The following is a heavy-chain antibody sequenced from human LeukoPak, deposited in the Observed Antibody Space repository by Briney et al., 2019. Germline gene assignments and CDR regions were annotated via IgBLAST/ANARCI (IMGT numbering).Heavy chain of an antibody. CDR3: ARVSSAYSETSY. J-gene: IGHJ4*02. CDR1: GYTFTSYY. CDR2: INPSGGST. D-gene: IGHD3-22*01. Sequence: ASVKVSCKASGYTFTSYYMLWVRQAPGQGLEWTGIINPSGGSTSYAQKFQGRVTMTRDTSTSTVYMELSSLRSEDTAVYYCARVSSAYSETSYWGQGTLVTVSS. V-gene: IGHV1-46*01.